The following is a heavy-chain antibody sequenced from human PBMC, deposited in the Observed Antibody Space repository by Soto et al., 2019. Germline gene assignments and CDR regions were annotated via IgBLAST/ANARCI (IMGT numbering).Heavy chain of an antibody. J-gene: IGHJ3*02. CDR3: ARDGAHLGELSLWRGDALDI. Sequence: SETLSLTCTVSGGSISSSSYYCGWIREPPGKGLEWIGSIYYSVSTYYNPSLKSRVTISVDTSKNQFSLKLSSVTAADTAVYYCARDGAHLGELSLWRGDALDIWGQGTMVTVSS. V-gene: IGHV4-39*02. D-gene: IGHD3-16*02. CDR1: GGSISSSSYY. CDR2: IYYSVST.